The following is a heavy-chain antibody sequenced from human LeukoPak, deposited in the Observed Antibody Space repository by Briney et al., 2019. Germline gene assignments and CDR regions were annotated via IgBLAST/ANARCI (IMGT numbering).Heavy chain of an antibody. CDR2: ISSSGSTI. CDR1: GFTFSSYE. V-gene: IGHV3-48*03. Sequence: GGSLRLSCAASGFTFSSYEMNWVRQAPGKGLEWVSYISSSGSTIYYADSVKGRFTISRDNAKNSLYLQMNSLRAEDTAVYYCARDFKMVYAPYYMDVWGKGTTVTVSS. D-gene: IGHD2-8*01. CDR3: ARDFKMVYAPYYMDV. J-gene: IGHJ6*03.